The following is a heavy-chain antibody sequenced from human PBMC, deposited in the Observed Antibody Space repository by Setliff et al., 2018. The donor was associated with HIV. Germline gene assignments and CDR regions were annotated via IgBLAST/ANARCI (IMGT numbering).Heavy chain of an antibody. CDR2: FSPRGRT. V-gene: IGHV4-38-2*01. D-gene: IGHD3-10*01. CDR1: GYSISSGYY. Sequence: PSETLSLTCAVSGYSISSGYYWGWIRQPPGKGLEWIGSFSPRGRTYQNASLKSRVTISVDRSKNQFSLKLISVTAADTAIYYCASTTSGVSGSYPAHAFDIWGQGTMVTVSS. J-gene: IGHJ3*02. CDR3: ASTTSGVSGSYPAHAFDI.